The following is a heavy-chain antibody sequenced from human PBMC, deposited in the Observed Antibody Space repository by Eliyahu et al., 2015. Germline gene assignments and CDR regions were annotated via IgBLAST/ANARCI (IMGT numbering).Heavy chain of an antibody. CDR3: ARDSGAYCGGDCPPNWYLDL. J-gene: IGHJ2*01. CDR2: IWHDGSNM. CDR1: GFTLSNYA. D-gene: IGHD2-21*02. Sequence: QVHLAESGGGVVQPGRSLRLSCAASGFTLSNYAMXWVRQAPGKGLEWVAVIWHDGSNMYYADSVNGRFTISRDNPKNTLSLQMNHMRAEDTAVYFCARDSGAYCGGDCPPNWYLDLWGRGTQVTVSS. V-gene: IGHV3-33*08.